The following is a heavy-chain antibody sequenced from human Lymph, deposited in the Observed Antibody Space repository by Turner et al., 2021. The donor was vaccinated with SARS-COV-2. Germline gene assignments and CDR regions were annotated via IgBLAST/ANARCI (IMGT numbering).Heavy chain of an antibody. D-gene: IGHD1-26*01. V-gene: IGHV3-7*01. J-gene: IGHJ4*02. CDR1: GFPFSYYW. CDR3: ARRGSSSWDFDY. Sequence: EVQLVESGGVWVQPVGSLRLSCAATGFPFSYYWMSWVRQGPGKGVEWVDNRKKDGSEKYYVDSVKGRFTIYRDNAKNSLFLQMNSLRAEDTAGYYCARRGSSSWDFDYWGQGTLVTVSS. CDR2: RKKDGSEK.